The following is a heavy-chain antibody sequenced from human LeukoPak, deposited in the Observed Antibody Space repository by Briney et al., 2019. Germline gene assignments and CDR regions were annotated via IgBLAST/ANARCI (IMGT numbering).Heavy chain of an antibody. V-gene: IGHV3-23*01. CDR1: GFTSSSYA. J-gene: IGHJ4*02. CDR2: ISTSGGST. CDR3: AIMHRYYDGSGYWVQ. Sequence: GGSLRLSCAASGFTSSSYAMSWVRQGPGKGLEWVSGISTSGGSTSYADAVKGRFTISRDNPRNTLYMQMNSLRAEDTAVYYCAIMHRYYDGSGYWVQWGQGTLVTVSS. D-gene: IGHD3-22*01.